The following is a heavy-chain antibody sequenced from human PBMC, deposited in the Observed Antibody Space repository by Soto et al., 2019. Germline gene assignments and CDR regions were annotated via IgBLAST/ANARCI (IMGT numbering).Heavy chain of an antibody. J-gene: IGHJ5*02. CDR1: GFTFSSHV. CDR2: ASARNSNT. CDR3: AKDDTSDGPRGYSRSCYGWFAP. D-gene: IGHD6-13*01. Sequence: EVQLLESGGGLVQPGGSLRLSCTASGFTFSSHVMSWVRQAPGKGLEWVSAASARNSNTYYADSVKGRFTISRDNSKSTVYLKLDRVRVEDTSLYPCAKDDTSDGPRGYSRSCYGWFAPWGEGTLVVVSS. V-gene: IGHV3-23*01.